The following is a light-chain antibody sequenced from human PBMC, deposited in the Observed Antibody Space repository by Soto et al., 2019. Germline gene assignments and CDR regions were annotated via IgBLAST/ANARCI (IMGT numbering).Light chain of an antibody. CDR1: QRISSN. J-gene: IGKJ4*01. CDR2: GAS. V-gene: IGKV3-20*01. CDR3: QQYGSSPS. Sequence: EIVMTQSPSTLSVSPGERATLSCRASQRISSNLAWYQQKPGQPPRLLIYGASNRATGIADRFSGSGSGTDFTLTISRLEPEDFAVYYCQQYGSSPSFGGGTKVDIK.